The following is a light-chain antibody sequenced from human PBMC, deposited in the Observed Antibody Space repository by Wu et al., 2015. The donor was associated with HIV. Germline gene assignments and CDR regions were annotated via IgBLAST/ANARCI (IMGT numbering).Light chain of an antibody. Sequence: EIVLTQSPAALSISPGERATLSCRASRSVSSAVAWYQQKPGQAPRLLIYDVSNRAKGIPARFTGSGSGTDFTLTITSLEPEDFAIYYCQQRRDWPLTFGQGTRLEIK. CDR3: QQRRDWPLT. J-gene: IGKJ5*01. CDR1: RSVSSA. CDR2: DVS. V-gene: IGKV3-11*01.